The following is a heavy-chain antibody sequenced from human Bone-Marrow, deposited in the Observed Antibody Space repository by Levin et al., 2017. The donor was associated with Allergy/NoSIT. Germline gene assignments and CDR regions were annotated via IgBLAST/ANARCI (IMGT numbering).Heavy chain of an antibody. D-gene: IGHD3-10*01. CDR3: ARESGSYYP. CDR2: INPSGGST. J-gene: IGHJ4*02. Sequence: GESLKISCKASGYTFTSYYMHWVRQAPGQGLEWMGIINPSGGSTSYAQKFQGRVTMTRDTSTSTVYMELSSLRSEDTAVYYCARESGSYYPWGQGTLVTVSS. CDR1: GYTFTSYY. V-gene: IGHV1-46*01.